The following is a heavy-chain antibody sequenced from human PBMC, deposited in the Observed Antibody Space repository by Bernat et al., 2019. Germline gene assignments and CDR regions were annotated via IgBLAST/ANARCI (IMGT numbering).Heavy chain of an antibody. D-gene: IGHD7-27*01. J-gene: IGHJ1*01. CDR1: GASIESFY. Sequence: QVQLQESGPGLVKPSETLSLTCNVSGASIESFYWSWVRQPPGKGLEWLGLVYYTGSTKYNPSLTSRLSISLDPSKSQVSLRVKSVTAADTAVYYCATQYGDNAEKFQHWARAPWSPSP. CDR3: ATQYGDNAEKFQH. V-gene: IGHV4-59*08. CDR2: VYYTGST.